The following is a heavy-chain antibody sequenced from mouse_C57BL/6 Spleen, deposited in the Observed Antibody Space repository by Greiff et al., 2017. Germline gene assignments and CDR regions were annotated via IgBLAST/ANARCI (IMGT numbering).Heavy chain of an antibody. D-gene: IGHD2-2*01. Sequence: EVKLVESGGGLVQPGGSLKLSCAASGFTFSDYYMYWVRQTPEKRLEWVANISNGCGSTYYTDTVKGRFTISRDNAKNTLYLQMSRLKSEDTAMYYCARVGYPYYFDYWGQGTTLTVSS. CDR1: GFTFSDYY. V-gene: IGHV5-12*01. J-gene: IGHJ2*01. CDR2: ISNGCGST. CDR3: ARVGYPYYFDY.